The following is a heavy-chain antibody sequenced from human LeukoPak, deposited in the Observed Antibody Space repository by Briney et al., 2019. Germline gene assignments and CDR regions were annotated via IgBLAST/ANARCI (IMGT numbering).Heavy chain of an antibody. CDR2: IYSGGST. CDR1: GFTVSSNY. Sequence: GGSLRLSCAASGFTVSSNYMSWVRQAPGKGLEWGSVIYSGGSTYYADSVKGRFTISRDNAKNSLYLQMNSLRAEDTALYYCARDRMVRGRNWFDPWGQGTLVTVSS. D-gene: IGHD3-10*01. CDR3: ARDRMVRGRNWFDP. V-gene: IGHV3-53*01. J-gene: IGHJ5*02.